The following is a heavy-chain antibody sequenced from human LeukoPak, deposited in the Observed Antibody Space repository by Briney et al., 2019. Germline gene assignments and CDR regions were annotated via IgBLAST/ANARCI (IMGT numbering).Heavy chain of an antibody. Sequence: GESLKISCQGFGYPFTTSWIGWVRQLPGKGLEWTAIIYAGNSDAKYSPSFQGQVSISTDRSISTAFLHWSSLKASDTAIYYCAIINHPDGRVYWGQGTLVTVSS. CDR3: AIINHPDGRVY. CDR1: GYPFTTSW. D-gene: IGHD5-24*01. V-gene: IGHV5-51*01. CDR2: IYAGNSDA. J-gene: IGHJ4*02.